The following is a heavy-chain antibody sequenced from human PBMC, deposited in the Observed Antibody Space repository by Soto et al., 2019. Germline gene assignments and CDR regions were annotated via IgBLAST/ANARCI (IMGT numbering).Heavy chain of an antibody. CDR1: GFTFTPSG. D-gene: IGHD1-26*01. V-gene: IGHV3-33*01. CDR2: IWYDGSKK. CDR3: ARGSNSGFDY. Sequence: QVQLVESGGGVVQPGTSLRLSCAASGFTFTPSGMHWVRQAPGKGLAWVAIIWYDGSKKYHADSVKGRFTISRDNSNNTLYLQMNSLRVEDTAVYYCARGSNSGFDYWGQGTLVTVSS. J-gene: IGHJ4*02.